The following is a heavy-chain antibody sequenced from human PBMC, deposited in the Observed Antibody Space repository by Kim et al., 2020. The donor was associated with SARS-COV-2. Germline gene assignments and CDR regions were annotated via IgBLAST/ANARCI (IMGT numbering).Heavy chain of an antibody. J-gene: IGHJ6*02. D-gene: IGHD3-9*01. CDR2: IDWDDVK. V-gene: IGHV2-70*01. CDR1: GFSLSTSGMC. CDR3: ARITYDILTGYHYGMDV. Sequence: SGPTLVNPTQTLTLTCTFSGFSLSTSGMCVSWIRQPPGKALEWLALIDWDDVKYYSTSLKTRLTISKDTSKNQVVLTMTNMDPVDTATYYCARITYDILTGYHYGMDVWGQGTTVTVSS.